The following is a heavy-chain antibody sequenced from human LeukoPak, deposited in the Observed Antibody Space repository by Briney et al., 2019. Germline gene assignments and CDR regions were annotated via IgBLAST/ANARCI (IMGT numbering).Heavy chain of an antibody. CDR2: ISSSSSYI. CDR3: AGDKGRYCSGGSCYSAPHDY. CDR1: GFTFSSYS. D-gene: IGHD2-15*01. V-gene: IGHV3-21*01. J-gene: IGHJ4*02. Sequence: GGSLRLSCAASGFTFSSYSMNWVRQAPGKGLEWVSSISSSSSYIYYADSVKGRFTISRDNAKNSLYLQMNSLRAEDTAVYYCAGDKGRYCSGGSCYSAPHDYWGQGTLVTVSS.